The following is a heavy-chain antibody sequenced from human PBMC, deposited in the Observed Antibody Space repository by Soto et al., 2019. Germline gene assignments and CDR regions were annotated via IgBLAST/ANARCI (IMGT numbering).Heavy chain of an antibody. D-gene: IGHD6-19*01. Sequence: ASVKVSCKASGYTFTSYVMHWVRQAPGQRLEWMGWINAGNGNTKYSQKFQGRVTITRDTSASTAYMELSSLRSEDTAVYYCARDSYSSGWYAPSSNKFDYWGQGTLVTVSS. CDR2: INAGNGNT. CDR1: GYTFTSYV. CDR3: ARDSYSSGWYAPSSNKFDY. J-gene: IGHJ4*02. V-gene: IGHV1-3*01.